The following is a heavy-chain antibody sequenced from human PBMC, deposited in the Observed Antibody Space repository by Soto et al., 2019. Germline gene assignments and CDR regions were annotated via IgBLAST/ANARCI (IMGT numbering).Heavy chain of an antibody. CDR2: IYPGDSDT. CDR1: GYSFTSYW. J-gene: IGHJ6*02. Sequence: EESLKISCKGSGYSFTSYWIGWVRQMPGKGLEWMGIIYPGDSDTRYSPSFQGQVTISADKSISTAYLQWSSLKASDTAMYYCARRKTISGYYYYYGMDVWGPGTTVTVYS. D-gene: IGHD3-10*01. CDR3: ARRKTISGYYYYYGMDV. V-gene: IGHV5-51*01.